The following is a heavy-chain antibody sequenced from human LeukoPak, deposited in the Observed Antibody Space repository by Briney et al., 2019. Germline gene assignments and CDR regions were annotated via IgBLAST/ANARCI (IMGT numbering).Heavy chain of an antibody. CDR2: IIPIFGTA. CDR3: ARSSGYSSGWYVAYYLDY. Sequence: ASVKVSCKASGDTFSSYAISWVRQAPGQGLEWMGGIIPIFGTANYAQKFQGRVTITADESTSTAYMELSSLRSEDTAMYYCARSSGYSSGWYVAYYLDYWGQGTLVTVSS. V-gene: IGHV1-69*13. D-gene: IGHD6-19*01. CDR1: GDTFSSYA. J-gene: IGHJ4*02.